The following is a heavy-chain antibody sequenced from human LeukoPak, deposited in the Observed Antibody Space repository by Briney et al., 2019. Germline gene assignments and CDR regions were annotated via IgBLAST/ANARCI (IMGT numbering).Heavy chain of an antibody. V-gene: IGHV4-39*01. Sequence: NPSETLSLTCTVSGVSISSSFFYWGWIRQPPGKGLEWIGSISYSGNTYYNPSLKSRLTISVDTSKNQFSLKLSSVTAADTAVYYCARHLYYVNNLNWFDPWGQGTLVTVSS. CDR2: ISYSGNT. D-gene: IGHD3-10*02. J-gene: IGHJ5*02. CDR3: ARHLYYVNNLNWFDP. CDR1: GVSISSSFFY.